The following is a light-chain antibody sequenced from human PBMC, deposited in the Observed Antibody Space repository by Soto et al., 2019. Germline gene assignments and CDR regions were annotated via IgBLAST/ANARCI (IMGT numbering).Light chain of an antibody. CDR1: QDISNS. V-gene: IGKV1-27*01. CDR3: QKYNSAPFT. CDR2: AAS. J-gene: IGKJ3*01. Sequence: DIQMTQSPSSMSASLGDRVTITCRASQDISNSLVWIQQKPGKVPNLLIYAASTLQSGVPSRFSGSGSGTDFTLTVSSLQPEDVATYFCQKYNSAPFTFGPGTTVDIK.